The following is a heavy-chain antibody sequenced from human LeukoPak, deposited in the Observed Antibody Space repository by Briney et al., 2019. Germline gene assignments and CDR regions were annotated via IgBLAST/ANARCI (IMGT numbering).Heavy chain of an antibody. Sequence: SVKVSCKASGFTFTRSAMQWVRQARGQRLEWIGWIVVGSGNTSYAQKFQERLTITRDMSTSTAYMELSSLRSEDTAVYYCAAEDYFDSSGFGSNWGQGTLVTVSS. V-gene: IGHV1-58*02. CDR2: IVVGSGNT. CDR1: GFTFTRSA. CDR3: AAEDYFDSSGFGSN. J-gene: IGHJ4*02. D-gene: IGHD3-22*01.